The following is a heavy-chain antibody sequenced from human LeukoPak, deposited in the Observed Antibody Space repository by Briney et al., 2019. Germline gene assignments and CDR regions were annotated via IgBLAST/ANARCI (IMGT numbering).Heavy chain of an antibody. CDR3: AKGGIGSSPGLDS. D-gene: IGHD5-18*01. CDR1: GLSFSSYA. J-gene: IGHJ4*02. Sequence: PGGSLRLSCAASGLSFSSYAMSWVRQAPGRGLEWVSSIAVSGGGPYYGDSVKGRFTISRDNSKNTVYLQMNSLRAEDTAIYSCAKGGIGSSPGLDSWGQGTLVTVSS. V-gene: IGHV3-23*01. CDR2: IAVSGGGP.